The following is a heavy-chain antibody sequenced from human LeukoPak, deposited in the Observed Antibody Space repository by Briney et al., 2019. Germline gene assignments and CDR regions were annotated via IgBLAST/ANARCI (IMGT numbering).Heavy chain of an antibody. J-gene: IGHJ4*02. Sequence: GGSLRLSCAASGFNFSSYAMSWVRQAPGKGLEWVSAISGSGGSTYYADSVKGRFTISRDNSKNTLYLQMNSLRAEDTAVYYCAKDGDTYDFWSGYYPHFDYWGQGTLVTVSS. CDR3: AKDGDTYDFWSGYYPHFDY. CDR2: ISGSGGST. CDR1: GFNFSSYA. D-gene: IGHD3-3*01. V-gene: IGHV3-23*01.